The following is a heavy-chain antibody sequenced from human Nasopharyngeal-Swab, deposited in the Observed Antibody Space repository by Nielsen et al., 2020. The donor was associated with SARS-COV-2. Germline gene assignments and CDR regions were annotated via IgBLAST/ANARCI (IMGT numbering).Heavy chain of an antibody. V-gene: IGHV3-9*01. D-gene: IGHD3-3*01. CDR2: ISWNSGSI. J-gene: IGHJ6*03. CDR3: ARDVRIFGVVIITYYYYYMDV. CDR1: GFTFDDYA. Sequence: SLKISCAASGFTFDDYAMHWVRQAPGKGLEWVSGISWNSGSIGYVDSVKGRFTISRDNAKNSLYLQMNSLRAEDTAVYYCARDVRIFGVVIITYYYYYMDVWGKGTTVTVSS.